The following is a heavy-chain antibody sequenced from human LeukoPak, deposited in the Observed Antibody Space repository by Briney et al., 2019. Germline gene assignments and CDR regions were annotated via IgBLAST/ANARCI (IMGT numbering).Heavy chain of an antibody. J-gene: IGHJ4*02. V-gene: IGHV3-23*01. CDR3: AKGGAYGPGCYFDY. D-gene: IGHD3-10*01. CDR1: GSTFSSYA. CDR2: ISGSGGST. Sequence: GASLRLSCAASGSTFSSYAMSWVRQAPGKGLEWVSAISGSGGSTYYADSVKGRFTISRDNSKNTLYLQMNSLRAEDTAVYYCAKGGAYGPGCYFDYWGQGTLVTVSS.